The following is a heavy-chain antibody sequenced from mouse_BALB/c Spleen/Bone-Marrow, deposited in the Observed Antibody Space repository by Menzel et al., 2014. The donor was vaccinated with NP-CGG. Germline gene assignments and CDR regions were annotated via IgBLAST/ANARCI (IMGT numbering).Heavy chain of an antibody. CDR1: GFTFSSFG. D-gene: IGHD4-1*01. CDR3: TRGGNWDDFDV. Sequence: VQLKDSGGGLVQPGGSRRLSCAASGFTFSSFGMHWVRQAPEKGLEWVVYISSGSSTIFYVDTVKGRFTISRDNPKNTLFLQMTSLRSEDTAMYYCTRGGNWDDFDVWGAGTTVTVSS. V-gene: IGHV5-17*02. CDR2: ISSGSSTI. J-gene: IGHJ1*01.